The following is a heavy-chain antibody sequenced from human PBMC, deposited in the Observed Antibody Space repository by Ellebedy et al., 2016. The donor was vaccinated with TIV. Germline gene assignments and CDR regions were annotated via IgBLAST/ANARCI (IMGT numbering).Heavy chain of an antibody. Sequence: GESLKISXAASGFTFSTYWMHWVRQAPGKGLEWVANINQDGSQKYYVDSVKGRFTISRDNAKNSLYLQMNSLGAEDTAVYYCARAVGGSGSYWGQGTLVTVSP. CDR1: GFTFSTYW. CDR2: INQDGSQK. CDR3: ARAVGGSGSY. V-gene: IGHV3-7*01. J-gene: IGHJ4*02. D-gene: IGHD3-10*01.